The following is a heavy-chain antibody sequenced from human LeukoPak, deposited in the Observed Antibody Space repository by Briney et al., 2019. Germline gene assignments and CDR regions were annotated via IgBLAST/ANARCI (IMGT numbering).Heavy chain of an antibody. CDR1: GFTFINYA. CDR3: AKALYGSGSYPFDY. V-gene: IGHV3-23*01. D-gene: IGHD3-10*01. CDR2: ISVSGGST. Sequence: GGSLRLSCAASGFTFINYAMAWVRQAPGKGLECVSAISVSGGSTYNADSVKGRFTISRDNSQNTLYLQMNSLRAEDTAVYYCAKALYGSGSYPFDYWGQGTLVTVSS. J-gene: IGHJ4*02.